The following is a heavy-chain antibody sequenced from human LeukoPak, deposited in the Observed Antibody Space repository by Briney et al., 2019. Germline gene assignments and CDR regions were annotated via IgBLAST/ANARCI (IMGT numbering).Heavy chain of an antibody. Sequence: ASVKVSCKASGYTFTSYGISWVRQAPGQGLEWMGWISAYNGNTNYAQKLQGRVTMTTDTSTSTAYVELRSLRSDDTAVYYCARVEILGSSSGGWFDPWGQGTLVTVSS. CDR3: ARVEILGSSSGGWFDP. CDR2: ISAYNGNT. D-gene: IGHD6-6*01. V-gene: IGHV1-18*01. CDR1: GYTFTSYG. J-gene: IGHJ5*02.